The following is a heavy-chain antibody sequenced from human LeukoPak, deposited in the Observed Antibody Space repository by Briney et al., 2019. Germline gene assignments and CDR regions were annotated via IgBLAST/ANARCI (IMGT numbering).Heavy chain of an antibody. D-gene: IGHD6-6*01. CDR1: GASVSSYF. J-gene: IGHJ4*02. CDR3: AKLLGEEY. Sequence: SETLSLTCTVSGASVSSYFWSWIRQSPEKGLEWIGYVYHSGSSSSNPSLQSRVTISQDTSRNQVSLKMTSATAADTAVYYCAKLLGEEYWGQGTQVVASS. V-gene: IGHV4-59*02. CDR2: VYHSGSS.